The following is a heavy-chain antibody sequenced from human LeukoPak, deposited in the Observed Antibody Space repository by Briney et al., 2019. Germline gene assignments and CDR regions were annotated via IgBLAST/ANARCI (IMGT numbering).Heavy chain of an antibody. Sequence: GGSLRLSCAASGFTFDDYAMHWVRQAPGKGLEWVSLISGDGGSTYYADSVKGRFTISRDNAKNSLYLQMNSLRAEDTALYYCARDGGSLDDYGDYWGQGTLVTVSS. J-gene: IGHJ4*02. CDR1: GFTFDDYA. V-gene: IGHV3-43*02. CDR2: ISGDGGST. D-gene: IGHD4/OR15-4a*01. CDR3: ARDGGSLDDYGDY.